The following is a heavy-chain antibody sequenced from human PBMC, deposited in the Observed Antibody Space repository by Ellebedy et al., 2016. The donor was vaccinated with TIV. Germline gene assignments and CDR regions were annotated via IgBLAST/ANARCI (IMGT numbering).Heavy chain of an antibody. V-gene: IGHV4-34*01. CDR3: ARHQATHWYFDL. Sequence: MPSETLSLTCAVYGGSFSGYYWSWIRQPPGKGLEWIGEINHSGSTNYNPSLKSRVTISVDTSKNQFSLKLSSVTAADTAVYYCARHQATHWYFDLWGRGTLVTVSS. CDR1: GGSFSGYY. CDR2: INHSGST. D-gene: IGHD1-26*01. J-gene: IGHJ2*01.